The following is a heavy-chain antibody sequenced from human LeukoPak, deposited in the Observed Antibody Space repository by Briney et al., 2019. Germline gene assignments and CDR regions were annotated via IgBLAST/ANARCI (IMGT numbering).Heavy chain of an antibody. Sequence: GGSLRLSCAASGFTFSSYGIHWVRQAPGKGLEWVAVISYDGSNKYYADSVKGRFTISRDNSKNTLCLQMNSLRTEDTAVYYCARERSYQLLYLGGYYFYGMDVWGQGTTVTVSS. J-gene: IGHJ6*02. CDR3: ARERSYQLLYLGGYYFYGMDV. D-gene: IGHD2-2*02. V-gene: IGHV3-30*03. CDR2: ISYDGSNK. CDR1: GFTFSSYG.